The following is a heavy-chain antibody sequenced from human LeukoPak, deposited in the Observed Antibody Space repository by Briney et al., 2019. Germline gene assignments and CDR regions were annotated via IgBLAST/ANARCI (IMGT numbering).Heavy chain of an antibody. D-gene: IGHD3-22*01. CDR1: GFTFTRYG. CDR2: ISYGGSNK. CDR3: ARESSSGS. J-gene: IGHJ4*02. Sequence: GGSLRLSCAASGFTFTRYGMVWVRQAPGKGLEWVAVISYGGSNKYYADSVKGRFTISRDNSKNTLYLQMNSLRAEDTAVYYCARESSSGSWGQGTLVTVSS. V-gene: IGHV3-30*03.